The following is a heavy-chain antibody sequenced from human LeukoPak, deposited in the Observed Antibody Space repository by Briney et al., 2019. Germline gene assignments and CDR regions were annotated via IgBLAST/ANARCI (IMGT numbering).Heavy chain of an antibody. D-gene: IGHD3-10*01. V-gene: IGHV4-34*01. Sequence: SETLSLTCAVYGDFFSGYYWSWIRQPPGKGLEWIGEINHSGSTNYNPSLKSRVTISLDTSKNQFSLKLSSVTAADTAVYYCARHKYYYGSGSYWPGWFDPWGQGTLVTVSS. CDR1: GDFFSGYY. CDR3: ARHKYYYGSGSYWPGWFDP. J-gene: IGHJ5*02. CDR2: INHSGST.